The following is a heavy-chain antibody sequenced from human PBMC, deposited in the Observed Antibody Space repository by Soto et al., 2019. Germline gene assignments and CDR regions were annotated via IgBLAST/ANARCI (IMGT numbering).Heavy chain of an antibody. V-gene: IGHV3-21*01. D-gene: IGHD2-2*01. CDR2: ISSSSSYI. Sequence: PGGSLRLSCAASGFTFSSYSMNWVRQAPGKGLEWVSSISSSSSYIYYADSVKGRFTISRDNAKNSLYRQMNSLRAEDTAVYYCAHIVVVPAADAFDIWGQGTMVT. CDR3: AHIVVVPAADAFDI. J-gene: IGHJ3*02. CDR1: GFTFSSYS.